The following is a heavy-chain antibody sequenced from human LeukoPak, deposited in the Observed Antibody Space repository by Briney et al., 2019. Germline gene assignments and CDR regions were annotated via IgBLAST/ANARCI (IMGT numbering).Heavy chain of an antibody. V-gene: IGHV1-46*01. CDR3: ARDRRIDYYDSSGYLDY. D-gene: IGHD3-22*01. CDR2: INPSGGST. J-gene: IGHJ4*02. CDR1: GYTFTSYY. Sequence: GASVKVSCKASGYTFTSYYMHWVRQAPGQGLEWMGIINPSGGSTSYAQKFQGRVTMTGDTSTSTVYMELSSLRSEDTAVYYCARDRRIDYYDSSGYLDYWGQGTLVTVSS.